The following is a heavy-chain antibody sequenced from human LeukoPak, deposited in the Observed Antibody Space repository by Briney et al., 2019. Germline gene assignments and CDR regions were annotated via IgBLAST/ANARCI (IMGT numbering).Heavy chain of an antibody. CDR1: GGSFSGYY. V-gene: IGHV4-34*01. CDR2: INHSGST. CDR3: ARGGGYYYYYMDV. J-gene: IGHJ6*03. Sequence: SETLSLTCAVYGGSFSGYYWSWIRQPPGMGLEWIGEINHSGSTNYNPSLKSRVTISVDTSKNQFSLKLSSVTAADTAVYYCARGGGYYYYYMDVWGKGTTVTVSS.